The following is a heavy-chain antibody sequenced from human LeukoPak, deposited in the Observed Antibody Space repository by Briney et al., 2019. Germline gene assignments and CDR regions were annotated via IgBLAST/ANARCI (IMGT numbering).Heavy chain of an antibody. CDR3: ARGGPDYGDYNDY. CDR2: IYTSGST. CDR1: GGSISSGSYY. J-gene: IGHJ4*02. D-gene: IGHD4-17*01. V-gene: IGHV4-61*02. Sequence: SETLSLTCTVSGGSISSGSYYWSWIRQPAGKGLEWIGRIYTSGSTNYNPSLKSRVTISVDTSKNQFSLKLRSVTAADTAVYYCARGGPDYGDYNDYWGQGTLVTVSS.